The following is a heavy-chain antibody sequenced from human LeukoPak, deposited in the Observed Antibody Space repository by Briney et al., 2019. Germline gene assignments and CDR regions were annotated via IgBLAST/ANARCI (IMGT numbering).Heavy chain of an antibody. D-gene: IGHD1-1*01. CDR2: IKQDVSEK. V-gene: IGHV3-7*03. Sequence: SGGSLRLSCAASGFSFSTYWMSWVRQAPGKGLEWVANIKQDVSEKYYVDSVKGRFTISRDNAKNSLYLQMNSLRAEDTAVYYCARVPHYRLERIYFFDYWGQGTLVTVSS. CDR1: GFSFSTYW. J-gene: IGHJ4*02. CDR3: ARVPHYRLERIYFFDY.